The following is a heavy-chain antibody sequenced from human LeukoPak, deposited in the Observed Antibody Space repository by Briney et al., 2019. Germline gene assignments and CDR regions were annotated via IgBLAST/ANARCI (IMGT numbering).Heavy chain of an antibody. D-gene: IGHD3-10*01. Sequence: KPSETLSLTCTVSGYSISSGYYWGWIRQPPGKGLEWIGSIYHSGSTYYNPSLKSRVTISVDTSKNQFSLKLSSVTAADTAVYYCARVRITMVRGAPAYFDYWGQGTLVTVSS. J-gene: IGHJ4*02. CDR2: IYHSGST. CDR3: ARVRITMVRGAPAYFDY. CDR1: GYSISSGYY. V-gene: IGHV4-38-2*02.